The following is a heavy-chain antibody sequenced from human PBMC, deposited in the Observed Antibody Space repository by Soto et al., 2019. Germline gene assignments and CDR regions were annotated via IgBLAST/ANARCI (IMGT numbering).Heavy chain of an antibody. CDR2: IYYSGST. CDR3: ARASQQLVLYKLAVAGPHFDY. D-gene: IGHD6-6*01. Sequence: KPSETLSLTCTVSGGSISSYYWSWIRQPPGKGLEWIGYIYYSGSTNYNPSLKSRVTISVDTSKNQFSLKLSSVTAADTAVYYCARASQQLVLYKLAVAGPHFDYWGQGTLVTVSS. V-gene: IGHV4-59*01. J-gene: IGHJ4*02. CDR1: GGSISSYY.